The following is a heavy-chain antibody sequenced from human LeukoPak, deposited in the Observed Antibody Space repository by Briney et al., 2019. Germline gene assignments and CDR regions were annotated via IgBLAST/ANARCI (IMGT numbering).Heavy chain of an antibody. D-gene: IGHD4-17*01. J-gene: IGHJ4*02. V-gene: IGHV1-2*02. CDR1: GYTFTGYY. CDR2: INPNSGGT. CDR3: ARYSTVTVYYFDY. Sequence: ASVTVSCKASGYTFTGYYIRWVRQAPGQGLEWMGWINPNSGGTNYAQKLQGRVTMTRDTSISTAYMELSRLRSDDTAVYYCARYSTVTVYYFDYWGQGTLVTVSS.